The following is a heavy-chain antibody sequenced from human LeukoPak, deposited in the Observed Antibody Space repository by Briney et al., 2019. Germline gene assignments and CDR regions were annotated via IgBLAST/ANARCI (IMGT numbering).Heavy chain of an antibody. J-gene: IGHJ3*02. CDR1: GVSISIRDYY. CDR3: ARDSRRIARYAFDI. CDR2: INDSGST. Sequence: PSETLSLTCTVSGVSISIRDYYWSWLRQPPGKGLEWIGEINDSGSTNYTQSIQSRVTISVDTSKNQFSLKLSSVTAADADVYYCARDSRRIARYAFDIWGQGTMVTVSS. V-gene: IGHV4-39*07.